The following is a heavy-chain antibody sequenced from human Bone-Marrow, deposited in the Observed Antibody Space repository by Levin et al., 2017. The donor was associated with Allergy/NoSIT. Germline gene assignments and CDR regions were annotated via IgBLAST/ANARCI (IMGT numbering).Heavy chain of an antibody. J-gene: IGHJ6*02. D-gene: IGHD2-2*01. V-gene: IGHV5-51*01. CDR1: GYSFTTSW. CDR2: IYPDDSDT. CDR3: ARRNCASASCFWDYAMDV. Sequence: GESLKISCKASGYSFTTSWIAWVRQMPGKGLEWMGMIYPDDSDTRYNPSFQGQAAISAGKSTSTTYLQWRSLTASDSAMYYCARRNCASASCFWDYAMDVWGQGTTVTVSS.